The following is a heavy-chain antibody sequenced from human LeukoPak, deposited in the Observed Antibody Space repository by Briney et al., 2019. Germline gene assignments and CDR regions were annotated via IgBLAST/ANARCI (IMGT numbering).Heavy chain of an antibody. CDR1: GFTVSSNY. CDR3: AKISRRNYGSVIGPTKGYMDV. V-gene: IGHV3-23*01. CDR2: ISGSGDRT. Sequence: GGSLRLSCAASGFTVSSNYMTWVRQAPGKGLEWVSNISGSGDRTDFPDSVKGRFTISRDNSKNTLYVQMNSLRAEDTAVYYCAKISRRNYGSVIGPTKGYMDVWGKGTTVTVSS. J-gene: IGHJ6*03. D-gene: IGHD3-10*01.